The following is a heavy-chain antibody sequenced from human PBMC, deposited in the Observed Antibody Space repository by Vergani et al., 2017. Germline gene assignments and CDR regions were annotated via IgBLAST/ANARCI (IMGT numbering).Heavy chain of an antibody. Sequence: QVQLQESGPGLVKPSETLSLTCTVSGGSISSYYWSWTRQPPGKGLEWIGYIYYSGSTNYNPSLKSRVTISVDTSKNQFSLKLSSVTAADTAVYYCARVPHWNYSYYYYYMDVWGKGTTVTVSS. CDR1: GGSISSYY. J-gene: IGHJ6*03. D-gene: IGHD1-1*01. CDR3: ARVPHWNYSYYYYYMDV. V-gene: IGHV4-59*01. CDR2: IYYSGST.